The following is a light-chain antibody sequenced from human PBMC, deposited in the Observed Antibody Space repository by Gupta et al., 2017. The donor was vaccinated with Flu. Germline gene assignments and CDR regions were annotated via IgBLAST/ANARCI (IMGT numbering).Light chain of an antibody. J-gene: IGLJ2*01. Sequence: SSALTQDPAVSVALGQTVRITCQGASLRNSDASLYQQKPGQAPDLLIYAKNIRPSGTPGRVSVSSSGATAALTITGAQAEEEADYYCNSRENTDNHQEVFGGGTKLTVL. CDR1: SLRNSD. CDR3: NSRENTDNHQEV. CDR2: AKN. V-gene: IGLV3-19*01.